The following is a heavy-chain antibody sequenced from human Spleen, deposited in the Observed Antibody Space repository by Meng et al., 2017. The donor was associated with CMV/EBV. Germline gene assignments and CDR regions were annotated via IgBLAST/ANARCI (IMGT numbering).Heavy chain of an antibody. J-gene: IGHJ4*02. V-gene: IGHV3-33*06. CDR2: IWYDGSNK. Sequence: GESLKISCAASGFTFSSYGMHWVRQAPGKGLEWVAVIWYDGSNKYYADSVKGRFTISRDNSKNTLYLQMNSLRAEDTAVYYCAKDGGFIAVAGEFDYWGQGTLVTVSS. CDR1: GFTFSSYG. D-gene: IGHD6-19*01. CDR3: AKDGGFIAVAGEFDY.